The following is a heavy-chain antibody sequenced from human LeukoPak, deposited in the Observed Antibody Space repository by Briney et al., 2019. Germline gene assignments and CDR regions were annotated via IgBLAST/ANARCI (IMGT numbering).Heavy chain of an antibody. Sequence: SETLSLTCTVSGGSISSYYWSWIRQPAGKGLQWIGRMYTSGSTNYNPSLKSRVTISIDPSKKQISLRLTSVTAADTAVYYCAGYGNYWDWYFDLWGRGTLVTVSS. CDR2: MYTSGST. D-gene: IGHD4-11*01. CDR3: AGYGNYWDWYFDL. CDR1: GGSISSYY. V-gene: IGHV4-4*07. J-gene: IGHJ2*01.